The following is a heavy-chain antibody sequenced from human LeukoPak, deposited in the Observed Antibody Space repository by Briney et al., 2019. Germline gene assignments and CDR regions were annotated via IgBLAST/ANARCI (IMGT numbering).Heavy chain of an antibody. J-gene: IGHJ4*02. CDR3: ARGDFGSGGTEANNY. Sequence: SETLSLTCTVSGGSISSYYWSWIRQPAGKGLEWIGRIYTSGSTNYNPSLKSRVTISVDTSKNQFSLKLSSVTAADTAVYYCARGDFGSGGTEANNYWGQGTLVTVSS. V-gene: IGHV4-4*07. CDR1: GGSISSYY. CDR2: IYTSGST. D-gene: IGHD3-10*01.